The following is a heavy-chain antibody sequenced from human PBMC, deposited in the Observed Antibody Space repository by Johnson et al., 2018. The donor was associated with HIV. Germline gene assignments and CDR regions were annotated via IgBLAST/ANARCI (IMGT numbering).Heavy chain of an antibody. J-gene: IGHJ3*02. CDR1: GFTFSSYA. CDR2: ISYDGSNK. CDR3: ARENWGQRMNAFDI. V-gene: IGHV3-30*04. D-gene: IGHD7-27*01. Sequence: QVQLVESGGGVVQHGRSLRLSCVVSGFTFSSYAMHWVRQAPGKGLEWVAVISYDGSNKYYADSVKGRFTISRDNSKNTLYLQMNSLRAEDTAVYYCARENWGQRMNAFDIWGQGTMVTVSS.